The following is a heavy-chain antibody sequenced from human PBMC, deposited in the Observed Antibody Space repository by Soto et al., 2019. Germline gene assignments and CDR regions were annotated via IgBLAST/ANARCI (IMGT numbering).Heavy chain of an antibody. Sequence: XSVKVSCKGSGNTFTSYDINWVRQTTGHGLEWMGWINPNSGNIGYAQKFQGRVTMTRDTAIRTAYMEVSRLRSDYTAVYYCARGRASGSYYLLDYWGQGALVTVSS. J-gene: IGHJ4*02. CDR1: GNTFTSYD. D-gene: IGHD3-10*01. CDR3: ARGRASGSYYLLDY. CDR2: INPNSGNI. V-gene: IGHV1-8*01.